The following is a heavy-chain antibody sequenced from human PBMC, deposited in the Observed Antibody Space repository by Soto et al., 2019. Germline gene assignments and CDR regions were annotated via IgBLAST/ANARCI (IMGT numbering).Heavy chain of an antibody. CDR2: ISGSGGST. V-gene: IGHV3-23*01. J-gene: IGHJ4*02. CDR3: TKAYSSGYYFDF. Sequence: PGGSLRLSCAASGFTFDNYAMRWVRQAPGKGLEWVSAISGSGGSTYYADSVKGRFTISRDNSKNTVHLQMNNLRAEDTAVYYCTKAYSSGYYFDFWGQGTLVTVSS. D-gene: IGHD6-19*01. CDR1: GFTFDNYA.